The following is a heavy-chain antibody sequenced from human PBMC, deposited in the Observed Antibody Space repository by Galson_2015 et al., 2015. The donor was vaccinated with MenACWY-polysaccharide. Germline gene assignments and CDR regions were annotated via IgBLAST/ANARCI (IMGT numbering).Heavy chain of an antibody. V-gene: IGHV4-30-4*08. J-gene: IGHJ4*02. D-gene: IGHD3-9*01. CDR3: ARGFYDILTRYPKNFDY. CDR1: GGSISTGSSY. Sequence: SLTCSVSGGSISTGSSYWTWIRQPAGKGLEWIGYIHYSGSTFYNPSLKSRLTISVDTSKNQFSLKLTSVTAADTAVYYCARGFYDILTRYPKNFDYWGQGTLVTVSS. CDR2: IHYSGST.